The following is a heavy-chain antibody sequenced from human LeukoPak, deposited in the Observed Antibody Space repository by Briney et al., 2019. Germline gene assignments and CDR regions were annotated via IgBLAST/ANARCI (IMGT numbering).Heavy chain of an antibody. CDR2: INHSGST. CDR1: GGSISNYY. D-gene: IGHD6-19*01. V-gene: IGHV4-34*01. J-gene: IGHJ4*02. CDR3: ARGLPYSSGWYGY. Sequence: PSETLSLTCTVSGGSISNYYRSWIRQPPGKGLEWIGEINHSGSTNYNPSLKSRVTISVDTSKNQFSLKLSSVTAADTAVYYCARGLPYSSGWYGYWGQGTLVTVSS.